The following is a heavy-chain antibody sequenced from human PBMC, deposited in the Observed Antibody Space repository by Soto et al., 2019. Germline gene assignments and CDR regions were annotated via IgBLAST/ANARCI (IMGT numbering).Heavy chain of an antibody. J-gene: IGHJ4*02. CDR2: IIPIYGTA. Sequence: QVQLVQSGAEVKKPGSSVKVSCKASGGSLSRYAISWVRQAPGQGLEWVGGIIPIYGTANYAQRFQGRVPSTADESTSTTNMELSSLRSEETAVYYCASSYGDHEQFDFDYWGPGTLVTVSS. V-gene: IGHV1-69*12. CDR3: ASSYGDHEQFDFDY. CDR1: GGSLSRYA. D-gene: IGHD4-17*01.